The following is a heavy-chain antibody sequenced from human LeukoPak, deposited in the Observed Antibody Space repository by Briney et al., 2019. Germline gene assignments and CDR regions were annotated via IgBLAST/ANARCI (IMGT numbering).Heavy chain of an antibody. CDR3: ATTVTTSDAFDI. J-gene: IGHJ3*02. CDR1: GYTFTGYY. CDR2: INPSGGST. D-gene: IGHD4-17*01. V-gene: IGHV1-46*01. Sequence: ASVKVSCKASGYTFTGYYMHWVRQAPGQGLEWMGIINPSGGSTSYAQKFQGRVTMTRDTSTSTVYMELSSLRSEDTAVYYCATTVTTSDAFDIWGQGTMVTVSS.